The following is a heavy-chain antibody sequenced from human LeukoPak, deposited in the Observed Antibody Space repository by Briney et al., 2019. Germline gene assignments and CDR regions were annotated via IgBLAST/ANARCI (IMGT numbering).Heavy chain of an antibody. CDR1: GYTFTSFG. D-gene: IGHD5-24*01. CDR3: ARGDGYGDNWFDS. CDR2: IIPIFGTA. Sequence: SVRVSCKASGYTFTSFGISWVRQAPGQGLEWMGRIIPIFGTAYYAQKFQGRVTITTDESTSTAYMELSSLRSEDTAVYYCARGDGYGDNWFDSWGQGTLVTVSS. V-gene: IGHV1-69*05. J-gene: IGHJ5*01.